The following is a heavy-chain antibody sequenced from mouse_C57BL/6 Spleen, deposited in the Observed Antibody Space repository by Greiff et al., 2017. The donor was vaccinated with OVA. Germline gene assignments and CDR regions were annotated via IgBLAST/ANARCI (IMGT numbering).Heavy chain of an antibody. CDR2: IRNKANGYTT. CDR1: GFTFTDYY. D-gene: IGHD2-1*01. Sequence: EVQLQESGGGLVQPGGSLSLSCAASGFTFTDYYMSWVRQPPGKALEWLGFIRNKANGYTTEYSASVKGRFTISRDNSQSILYLQMNALRAEDSATYYCARCSFYGNSFAYWGQGTLVTVSA. CDR3: ARCSFYGNSFAY. J-gene: IGHJ3*01. V-gene: IGHV7-3*01.